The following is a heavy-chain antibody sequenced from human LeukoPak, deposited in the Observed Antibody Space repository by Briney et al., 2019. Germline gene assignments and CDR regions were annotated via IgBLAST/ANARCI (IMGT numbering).Heavy chain of an antibody. V-gene: IGHV4-39*01. CDR1: GGSISSSSYF. J-gene: IGHJ4*02. D-gene: IGHD2-2*01. CDR2: IYYSGST. Sequence: SETLSLTCTVSGGSISSSSYFWAWIRQPPGKGLEWIGSIYYSGSTYYSPSLKSRVTISVDTSKNQFSLKLSSVTAADTAVYYCAEYCSGTSCYRRGFDYWGQGTLVTVSS. CDR3: AEYCSGTSCYRRGFDY.